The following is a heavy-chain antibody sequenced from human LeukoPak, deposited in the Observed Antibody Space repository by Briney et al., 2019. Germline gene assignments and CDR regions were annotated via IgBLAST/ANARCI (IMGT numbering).Heavy chain of an antibody. Sequence: GASVKVSCKASGYTFTGYYMHWVRQAPGQGLEWMEWINPNSGGTNYAQKFQGRVTMTRDTSISTAYMELSRLRSDDTAVYYCARDVHGSSPSDYWGQGTLVTVSS. D-gene: IGHD1-26*01. CDR2: INPNSGGT. CDR1: GYTFTGYY. V-gene: IGHV1-2*02. CDR3: ARDVHGSSPSDY. J-gene: IGHJ4*02.